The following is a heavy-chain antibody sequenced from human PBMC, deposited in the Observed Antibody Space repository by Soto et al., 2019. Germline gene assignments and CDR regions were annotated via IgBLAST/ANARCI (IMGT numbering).Heavy chain of an antibody. CDR1: GFTFSSYA. Sequence: GGSLRLSCAASGFTFSSYAMSWVRQAPGKGLEWVSAISGSGGSTYYADSVKGRFTISRDNSKNTLYLQMNSLRAEDTAVYYCAGRPSGPGDAFDIWGQGTMVTVSS. CDR2: ISGSGGST. D-gene: IGHD3-10*01. CDR3: AGRPSGPGDAFDI. V-gene: IGHV3-23*01. J-gene: IGHJ3*02.